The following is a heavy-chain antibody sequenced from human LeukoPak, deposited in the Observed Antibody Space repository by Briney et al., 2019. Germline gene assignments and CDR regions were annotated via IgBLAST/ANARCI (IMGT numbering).Heavy chain of an antibody. CDR3: ARENGGYSSGWYAWFDP. CDR2: INHSGST. Sequence: SETLSLTCAVYGGSFSGYYWSWIRQPPGKGLEWIGEINHSGSTNYNPSLKSRVTMSVDTSKNQFSLKLSSVTAADTAVYYCARENGGYSSGWYAWFDPWGQGTLVTVSS. CDR1: GGSFSGYY. V-gene: IGHV4-34*01. J-gene: IGHJ5*02. D-gene: IGHD6-19*01.